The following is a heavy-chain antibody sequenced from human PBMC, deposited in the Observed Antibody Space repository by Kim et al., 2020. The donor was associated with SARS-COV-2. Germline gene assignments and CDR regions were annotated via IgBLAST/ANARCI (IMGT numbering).Heavy chain of an antibody. V-gene: IGHV3-15*01. J-gene: IGHJ5*02. D-gene: IGHD5-18*01. CDR2: IKSKTDGGTT. Sequence: GGSLRLSCAASGFTFSNAWMSWVRQAPGKGLEWVGRIKSKTDGGTTDYAAPVKGRFTISRDDSKNTLYLQMNSLKTEDTAVYYCTTTRIQLWFRWFDPWGQGTLVTVSS. CDR1: GFTFSNAW. CDR3: TTTRIQLWFRWFDP.